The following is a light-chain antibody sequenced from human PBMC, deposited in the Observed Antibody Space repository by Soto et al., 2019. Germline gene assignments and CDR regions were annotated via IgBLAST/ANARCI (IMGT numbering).Light chain of an antibody. CDR2: GAS. CDR1: QSVSSN. CDR3: QQYNDWPRT. V-gene: IGKV3D-15*01. Sequence: EIVMTQSPATLSVSPGERATLSCRASQSVSSNFVWYQQQPAQAPRLLMYGASTRATGIPARFSGSGSGTEFTLTISSLQSEDFAVYYCQQYNDWPRTFGQGTKVERK. J-gene: IGKJ1*01.